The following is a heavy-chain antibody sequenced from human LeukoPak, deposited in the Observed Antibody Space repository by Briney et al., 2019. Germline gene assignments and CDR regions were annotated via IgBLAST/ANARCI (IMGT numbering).Heavy chain of an antibody. J-gene: IGHJ4*02. CDR2: ISPGGGPT. V-gene: IGHV3-23*01. Sequence: QSGGSLRLSCAGSGFPFSSHSMNWVRQAPGKGLEWVSGISPGGGPTYYADSVKGRFTISRDNSKNTLYLQMNSLRTEDTAVYYCARSRRRELLGTYFDYWGQGTLVTVSS. CDR3: ARSRRRELLGTYFDY. CDR1: GFPFSSHS. D-gene: IGHD1-26*01.